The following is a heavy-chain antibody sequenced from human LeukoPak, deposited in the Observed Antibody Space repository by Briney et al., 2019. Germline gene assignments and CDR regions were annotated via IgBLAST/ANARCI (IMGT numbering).Heavy chain of an antibody. V-gene: IGHV1-18*01. CDR1: GYTFTSYG. Sequence: ASVKVSCKASGYTFTSYGISWVRQAPGQGLVWMGWISAYNGNTNYAQKLQGRVTMTTDTSTSTAYMELRSLRSDDTAVYYCARVANYDFWSGYSTLDYWGQGTLVTVSS. CDR3: ARVANYDFWSGYSTLDY. D-gene: IGHD3-3*01. CDR2: ISAYNGNT. J-gene: IGHJ4*02.